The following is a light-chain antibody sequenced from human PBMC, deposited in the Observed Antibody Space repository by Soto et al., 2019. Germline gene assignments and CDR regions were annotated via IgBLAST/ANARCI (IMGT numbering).Light chain of an antibody. J-gene: IGKJ4*01. CDR1: QNVGTY. CDR2: DAS. V-gene: IGKV3-11*01. CDR3: QQRFNWPLT. Sequence: VLTQSPATLPLSPGDRATLSSRASQNVGTYLAWYQQKPGQVPRLLIYDASNRATGIPARFSGSGSGTDFTLTISSLEPEDFAVYYCQQRFNWPLTFGGGTKVDIK.